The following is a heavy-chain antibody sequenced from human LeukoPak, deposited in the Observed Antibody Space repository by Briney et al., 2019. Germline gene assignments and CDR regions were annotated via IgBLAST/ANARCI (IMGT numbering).Heavy chain of an antibody. V-gene: IGHV4-34*01. CDR3: ARGRRGITMVRGVIITNSLDY. CDR1: GGSFSGYY. D-gene: IGHD3-10*01. J-gene: IGHJ4*02. CDR2: INHSGST. Sequence: SETLSLTCAVYGGSFSGYYWSRIRQPPGKGLEWIGEINHSGSTNYNPSLKSRVTISVDTSKNQFSLKLSSVTAADTAVYYCARGRRGITMVRGVIITNSLDYWGQGTLVTVSS.